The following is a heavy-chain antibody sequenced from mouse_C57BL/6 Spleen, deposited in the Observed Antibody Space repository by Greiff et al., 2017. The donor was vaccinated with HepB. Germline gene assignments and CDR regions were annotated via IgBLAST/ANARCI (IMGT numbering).Heavy chain of an antibody. CDR1: GFTFSSYA. CDR3: ARALHYYGSSYWYFDV. J-gene: IGHJ1*03. D-gene: IGHD1-1*01. Sequence: EVKLMESGGGLVKPGGSLKLSCAASGFTFSSYAMSWVRQTPEKRLEWVATISDGGSYTYYPDNVKGRFTISRDNAKNNLYLQMSHLKSEDTAMYYCARALHYYGSSYWYFDVWGTGTTVTVSS. V-gene: IGHV5-4*03. CDR2: ISDGGSYT.